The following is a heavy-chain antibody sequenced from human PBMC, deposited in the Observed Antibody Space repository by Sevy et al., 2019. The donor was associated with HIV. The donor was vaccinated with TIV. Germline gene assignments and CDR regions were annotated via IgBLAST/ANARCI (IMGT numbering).Heavy chain of an antibody. V-gene: IGHV1-24*01. CDR2: FDPEDGET. Sequence: ASVKVSCKVSGYTLTQLSMHWVRQAPGKGLEWMGSFDPEDGETLYAQKFQGRVTMTEDTSTDTAYMELRSLRSEDTAVYYCATTKDYYDSSGSPFDYWGQGTLVTVS. D-gene: IGHD3-22*01. J-gene: IGHJ4*02. CDR1: GYTLTQLS. CDR3: ATTKDYYDSSGSPFDY.